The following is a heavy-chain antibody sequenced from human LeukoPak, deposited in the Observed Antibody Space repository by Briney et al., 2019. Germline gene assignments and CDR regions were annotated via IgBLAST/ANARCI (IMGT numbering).Heavy chain of an antibody. CDR3: ARRLVRGVIRNFDY. CDR2: INHSGST. D-gene: IGHD3-10*01. V-gene: IGHV4-34*01. CDR1: GGSFSGYY. J-gene: IGHJ4*02. Sequence: SETLSLTCAVYGGSFSGYYWSWIRQPPGKGLEWIGEINHSGSTNYNPSLKSRVTISVDTSKDQFSLKLSSVTAADTAVYYCARRLVRGVIRNFDYWGQGTLVTVSS.